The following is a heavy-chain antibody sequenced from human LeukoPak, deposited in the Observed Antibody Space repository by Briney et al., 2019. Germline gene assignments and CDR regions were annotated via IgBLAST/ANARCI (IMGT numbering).Heavy chain of an antibody. CDR1: RFTFDDYA. Sequence: GGSLRLSCAASRFTFDDYAMHWVRQAPGKGLEWVSLISWDGGSTYYADSVKGRFTISRDNSKNSLYLQMNSLRAEDTALYYCAKGAVPAAIPPLNYYYYYYMDVWGKGTTVTVSS. CDR3: AKGAVPAAIPPLNYYYYYYMDV. V-gene: IGHV3-43D*03. D-gene: IGHD2-2*01. J-gene: IGHJ6*03. CDR2: ISWDGGST.